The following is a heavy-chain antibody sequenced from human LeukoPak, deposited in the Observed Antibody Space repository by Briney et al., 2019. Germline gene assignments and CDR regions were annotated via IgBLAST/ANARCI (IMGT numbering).Heavy chain of an antibody. V-gene: IGHV5-51*01. CDR2: IYPGDSDI. Sequence: GESLKISCKGSGYGFNNFWIGWVRQMPGKGLEWMGIIYPGDSDIRYSPSFQGQVTISADKSISTVYLQWSSLKASDTAVYYCARRPHSSGWTYYFDYWGQGTLVTVSS. J-gene: IGHJ4*02. CDR1: GYGFNNFW. CDR3: ARRPHSSGWTYYFDY. D-gene: IGHD6-19*01.